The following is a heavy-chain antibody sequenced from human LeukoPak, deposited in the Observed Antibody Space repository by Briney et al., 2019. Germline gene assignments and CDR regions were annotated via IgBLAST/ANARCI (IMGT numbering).Heavy chain of an antibody. CDR2: INHSGST. Sequence: SETLSLTCAVYGGSFSGYYWSWIRQPPGKGLEWIGEINHSGSTNYNPSLKSRVTISVDMSKNQFSLKLSSVTAADTAVYYCARRVSRGFDYWGQGTLVTVSS. CDR3: ARRVSRGFDY. CDR1: GGSFSGYY. J-gene: IGHJ4*02. V-gene: IGHV4-34*01.